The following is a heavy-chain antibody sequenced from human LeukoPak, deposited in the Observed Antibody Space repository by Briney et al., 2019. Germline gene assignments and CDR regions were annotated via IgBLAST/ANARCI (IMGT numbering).Heavy chain of an antibody. CDR2: IYYSGST. V-gene: IGHV4-59*01. Sequence: SETLSLTCTVSGGSISSYYWSWIRQPPGKGLEWIGYIYYSGSTNYNPSLKNRVTISVDTSENQFSLKLSSVTAADTAVYYCARGTTPGDYWGQGTLVTVSS. CDR1: GGSISSYY. CDR3: ARGTTPGDY. J-gene: IGHJ4*02. D-gene: IGHD2/OR15-2a*01.